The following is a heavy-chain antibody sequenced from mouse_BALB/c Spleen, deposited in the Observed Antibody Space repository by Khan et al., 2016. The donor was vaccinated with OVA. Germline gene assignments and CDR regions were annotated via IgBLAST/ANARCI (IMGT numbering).Heavy chain of an antibody. V-gene: IGHV1-7*01. CDR2: INPTSGYT. Sequence: VQLQQSGAELAKPGASVKMSCKASGYTFTTYWMHWIKQRPGQGLEWIGYINPTSGYTDYNEKFKDRATLSADKSSRTAYMQLTSLTSEVSAVYYCTRDRIDYWGQGTTRTVSS. J-gene: IGHJ2*01. CDR1: GYTFTTYW. CDR3: TRDRIDY.